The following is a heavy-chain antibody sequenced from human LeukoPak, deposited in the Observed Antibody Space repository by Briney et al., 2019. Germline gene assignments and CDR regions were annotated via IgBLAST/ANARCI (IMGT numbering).Heavy chain of an antibody. CDR2: VDPEDGET. V-gene: IGHV1-69-2*01. CDR1: GYTFTDYY. CDR3: ATLEDYYDSSGYAVDY. J-gene: IGHJ4*02. Sequence: GASVKISCKVSGYTFTDYYMHWVQQAPGKGLEWIGLVDPEDGETIYAEKFQGRVTITADTSTDTAYMELSSLRSEDTAVYYCATLEDYYDSSGYAVDYWGQGTLVTVSS. D-gene: IGHD3-22*01.